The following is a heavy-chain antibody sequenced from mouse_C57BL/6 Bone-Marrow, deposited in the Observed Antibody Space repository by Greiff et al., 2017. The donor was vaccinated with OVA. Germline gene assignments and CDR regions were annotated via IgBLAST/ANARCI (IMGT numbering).Heavy chain of an antibody. CDR1: GYTFTSYG. CDR2: IYPRSGNT. J-gene: IGHJ1*03. Sequence: VKLVESGAELARPGASVKLSCKASGYTFTSYGISWVKQRTGQGLEWIGEIYPRSGNTYYNEKFKGKATLTADKSSSTAYMELRSLTSEDSAVYFCTKITTVVADYWYFDVWGTGTTVTVSS. CDR3: TKITTVVADYWYFDV. D-gene: IGHD1-1*01. V-gene: IGHV1-81*01.